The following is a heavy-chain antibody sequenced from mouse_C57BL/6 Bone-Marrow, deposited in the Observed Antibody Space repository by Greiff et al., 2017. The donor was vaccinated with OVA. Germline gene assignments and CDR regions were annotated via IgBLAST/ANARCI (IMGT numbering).Heavy chain of an antibody. D-gene: IGHD1-1*01. CDR2: IRNKANGYTT. Sequence: EVKLMESGGGLVQPGGSLSLSCAASGFTFTDYYMSWVRQPPGKALEWLGFIRNKANGYTTEYSASVKGRFTISRDNSQSILYLQMNALRAEDSATYYCARYEIYYYGSKIGGYFDVWGTGTTVTVSS. CDR3: ARYEIYYYGSKIGGYFDV. CDR1: GFTFTDYY. V-gene: IGHV7-3*01. J-gene: IGHJ1*03.